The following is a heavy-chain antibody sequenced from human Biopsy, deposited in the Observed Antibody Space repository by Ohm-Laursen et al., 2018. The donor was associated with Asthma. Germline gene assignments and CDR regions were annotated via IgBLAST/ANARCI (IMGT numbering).Heavy chain of an antibody. Sequence: SLRLSCAASGFTFDDYAMHWVRQAPGKGLEWVSGVSWNSGSIDYADSVKGRFTISRDNSKNTLYLQMNSLGAEDTAVYYCARKIAARGGMGVWGQGTTVTVSS. J-gene: IGHJ6*02. CDR2: VSWNSGSI. CDR1: GFTFDDYA. V-gene: IGHV3-9*01. D-gene: IGHD6-6*01. CDR3: ARKIAARGGMGV.